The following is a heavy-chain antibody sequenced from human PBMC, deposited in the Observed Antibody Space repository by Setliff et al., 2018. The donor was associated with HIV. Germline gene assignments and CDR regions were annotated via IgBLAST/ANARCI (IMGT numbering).Heavy chain of an antibody. CDR3: AREHCSGGSCNGFDI. V-gene: IGHV4-4*09. Sequence: SETLSLTCTVSGGSISTSYWNWIRQPPGKGLEWIAYIYISGITNYNLSLKSRVTISLDTSRNQFSLKLGSVTAADTAMYYCAREHCSGGSCNGFDIWGQGTMVTVSS. J-gene: IGHJ3*02. CDR1: GGSISTSY. D-gene: IGHD2-15*01. CDR2: IYISGIT.